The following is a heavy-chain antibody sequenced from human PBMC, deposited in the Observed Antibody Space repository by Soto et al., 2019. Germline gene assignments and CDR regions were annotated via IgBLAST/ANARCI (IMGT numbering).Heavy chain of an antibody. J-gene: IGHJ3*02. CDR2: INHSGST. D-gene: IGHD3-10*01. V-gene: IGHV4-34*01. CDR1: GGSFSGYY. CDR3: ARAQELWFGELLRDAFDS. Sequence: PSETLSLTCAVYGGSFSGYYWSWIRQPPGKGLEWIGEINHSGSTNYNPSLKSRVTISVDTSKNQFSLKLSSVTAADTAVYYCARAQELWFGELLRDAFDSWGQGTMLTVSS.